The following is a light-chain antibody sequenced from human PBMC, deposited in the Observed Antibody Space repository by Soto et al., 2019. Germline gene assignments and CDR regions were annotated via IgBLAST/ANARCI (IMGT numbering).Light chain of an antibody. J-gene: IGKJ1*01. CDR3: QQSGGSPRT. Sequence: EIVLTQSPCSLSFSPGERATPSCRTCPSVSSNFLAWYQQKHGQAPRLLISGASSRATGIPDRLSGSGSGSDFTLSISRLEPEDFVVIYCQQSGGSPRTFGQGTKVDIK. CDR2: GAS. CDR1: PSVSSNF. V-gene: IGKV3-20*01.